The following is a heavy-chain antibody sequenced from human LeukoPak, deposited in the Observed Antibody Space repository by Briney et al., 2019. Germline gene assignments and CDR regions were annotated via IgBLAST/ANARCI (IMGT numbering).Heavy chain of an antibody. V-gene: IGHV4-59*01. CDR3: ARGGGGWNAWFDP. Sequence: SETLSLTCTVSGGSISTYYWSWIRKPPGKGLEWIGYIYYSGSTSYNPPLKSRVTISVDTSKNQFSLKLSSVTAADTAVYYCARGGGGWNAWFDPWGQGTLVTVSS. CDR2: IYYSGST. CDR1: GGSISTYY. D-gene: IGHD1-1*01. J-gene: IGHJ5*02.